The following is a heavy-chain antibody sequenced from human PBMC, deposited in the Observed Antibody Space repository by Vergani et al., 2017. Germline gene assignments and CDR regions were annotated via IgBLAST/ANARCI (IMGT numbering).Heavy chain of an antibody. CDR2: ISGSGVSA. CDR1: GCRFSSYG. CDR3: AKQYFVSGNYLFDY. J-gene: IGHJ4*02. V-gene: IGHV3-23*04. D-gene: IGHD3-9*01. Sequence: VQLVESGGGVVQPGRSLRLSCAASGCRFSSYGMNWVRQAPGKGLEWVSGISGSGVSAYYTDSVKGRLTISRDNSKNMLFLQINNLRTEDTAIYYCAKQYFVSGNYLFDYWGQGTLVTVAS.